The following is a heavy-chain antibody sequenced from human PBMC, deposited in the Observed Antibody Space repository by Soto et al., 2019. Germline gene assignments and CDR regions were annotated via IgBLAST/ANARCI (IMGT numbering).Heavy chain of an antibody. J-gene: IGHJ3*02. CDR2: IVPIFRTA. D-gene: IGHD3-10*02. CDR3: ARDTSALVIFREDASDS. CDR1: GDTFSNYV. Sequence: QVQLVQSGAEVKKPGSSVKVACKVSGDTFSNYVINWVRQAPGQGLEWMGAIVPIFRTANYAQKFQGRVTITADEFTSTAKMELSGLRSDVTVTFYSARDTSALVIFREDASDSWGQGTLVTVSS. V-gene: IGHV1-69*12.